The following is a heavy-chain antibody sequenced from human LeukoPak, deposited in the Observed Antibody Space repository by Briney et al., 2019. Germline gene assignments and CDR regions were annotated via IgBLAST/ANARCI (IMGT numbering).Heavy chain of an antibody. Sequence: SETLSLTCTVSGGSISSYYWSWIRQPPGKGLEWIGYIYYSGSTNYNPSLKSRVTISVDTSKNQFSLKLSSVTAADTAVYYCARGRYGSGSYYNYYYYMDVWGKGTTVTISS. CDR2: IYYSGST. V-gene: IGHV4-59*01. CDR1: GGSISSYY. CDR3: ARGRYGSGSYYNYYYYMDV. D-gene: IGHD3-10*01. J-gene: IGHJ6*03.